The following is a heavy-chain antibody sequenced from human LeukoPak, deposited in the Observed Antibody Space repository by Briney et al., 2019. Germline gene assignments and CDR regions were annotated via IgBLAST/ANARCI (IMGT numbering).Heavy chain of an antibody. D-gene: IGHD6-6*01. CDR2: ISAYNGNT. Sequence: GASVKVSCKSSGYTFTSYGISWVRQAPGQGLEWMGWISAYNGNTNYAQKLQGRVTMTTDTSTSTAYMELRSLRSDDTAVYYCARDLEEYSSSSRWGSGVDYWGQGTLVTVSS. CDR3: ARDLEEYSSSSRWGSGVDY. V-gene: IGHV1-18*01. CDR1: GYTFTSYG. J-gene: IGHJ4*02.